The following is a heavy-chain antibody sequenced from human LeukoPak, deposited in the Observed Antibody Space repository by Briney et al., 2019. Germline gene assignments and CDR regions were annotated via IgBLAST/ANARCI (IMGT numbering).Heavy chain of an antibody. CDR1: GGSISSGSYY. D-gene: IGHD3-9*01. Sequence: SETLSLTCTVSGGSISSGSYYWSWIRQPAGKGLEWIGRIYTSGSTNYNPSLKSRVTISVDTSKNQFSLKLSSVTAADTAVYYCARDYDVLTAYPPTQLFDPWGQGTLVTVSS. CDR2: IYTSGST. J-gene: IGHJ5*02. V-gene: IGHV4-61*02. CDR3: ARDYDVLTAYPPTQLFDP.